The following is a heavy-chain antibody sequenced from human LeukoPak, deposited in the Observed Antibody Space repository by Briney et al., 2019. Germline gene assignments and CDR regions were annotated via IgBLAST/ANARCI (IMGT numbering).Heavy chain of an antibody. D-gene: IGHD3-10*01. CDR1: GFTFSDYY. V-gene: IGHV3-11*06. Sequence: GGSLRLSSAASGFTFSDYYMSWIRQAPGKGLEWVSYISSSSSYTNYADSVKGRFTISRDNAKDSLYLQMNSLRAEDTAVYYCARDPYYYGSGSYYTFDYWGQGTLVTVSS. CDR2: ISSSSSYT. J-gene: IGHJ4*02. CDR3: ARDPYYYGSGSYYTFDY.